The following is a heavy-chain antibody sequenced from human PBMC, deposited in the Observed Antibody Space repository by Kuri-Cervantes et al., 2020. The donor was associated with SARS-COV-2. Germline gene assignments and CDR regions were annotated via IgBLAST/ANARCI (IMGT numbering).Heavy chain of an antibody. D-gene: IGHD5-18*01. CDR1: GFTFSSYG. CDR3: ASEGVDTAMGRNWFDP. Sequence: GESLKISCAASGFTFSSYGMHWVRQAPGKGLEWVAFIRYDGSNKYYADSVKGRFTIPRDNSKNTLYMQMNSLRAEDTAVYYCASEGVDTAMGRNWFDPWGQGTLVTVSS. J-gene: IGHJ5*02. CDR2: IRYDGSNK. V-gene: IGHV3-30*02.